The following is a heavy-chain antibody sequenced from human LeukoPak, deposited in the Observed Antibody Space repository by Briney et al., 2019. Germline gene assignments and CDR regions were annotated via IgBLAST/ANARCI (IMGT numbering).Heavy chain of an antibody. J-gene: IGHJ6*02. CDR3: ARDRWYYYGSGSYYRPDGMDV. V-gene: IGHV3-30-3*01. D-gene: IGHD3-10*01. CDR2: ISYDGSNK. Sequence: PGRSLRLSCAASGFTFSSYAMHWVRQAPGKGLEWVAVISYDGSNKYYADSVKGRFTIPRDNSKNTLYLQMNSLRAEDTAVYYCARDRWYYYGSGSYYRPDGMDVWGQGTTVTVCS. CDR1: GFTFSSYA.